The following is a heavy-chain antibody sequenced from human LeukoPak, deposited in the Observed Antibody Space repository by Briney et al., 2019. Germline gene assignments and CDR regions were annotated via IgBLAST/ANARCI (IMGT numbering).Heavy chain of an antibody. CDR3: ARSSGGDTTFDY. J-gene: IGHJ4*02. Sequence: PSQTLSLACTVSGGSISSGDYYWSWIRQPAGKGLEWIGRIYTSGSTNYNPSLKSRVTISVDTSKNQFSLKLSSVTAADTAVYYCARSSGGDTTFDYWGQGTLVTVSS. V-gene: IGHV4-61*02. D-gene: IGHD4-17*01. CDR1: GGSISSGDYY. CDR2: IYTSGST.